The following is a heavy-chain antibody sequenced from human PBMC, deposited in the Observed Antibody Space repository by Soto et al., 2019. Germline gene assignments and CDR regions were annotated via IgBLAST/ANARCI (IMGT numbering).Heavy chain of an antibody. J-gene: IGHJ5*02. D-gene: IGHD2-2*01. CDR2: IDPSDSYT. CDR1: GYSFTSYW. V-gene: IGHV5-10-1*01. Sequence: LXESLTISRKGSGYSFTSYWISWVRQMPGKGLEWMGRIDPSDSYTNYSPSFQGHVTISADKSISTAYLQWSSLKASDTAMYYCARLGYCSSTSCSTLNWFDPWGQGTLVTVSS. CDR3: ARLGYCSSTSCSTLNWFDP.